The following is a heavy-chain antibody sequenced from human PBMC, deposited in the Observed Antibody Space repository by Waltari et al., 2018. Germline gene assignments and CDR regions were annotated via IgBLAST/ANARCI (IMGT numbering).Heavy chain of an antibody. CDR3: ARGYSSSWYIQFDY. J-gene: IGHJ4*02. CDR2: IYSSGST. CDR1: GGSISSGGYY. D-gene: IGHD6-13*01. Sequence: QVQLQESGPGLVKPSQTLSLTCTVSGGSISSGGYYWSWIRQHPGKGLEWIGYIYSSGSTYYNPSLKSRVTISVDTSKNQFSLKLSSVTAADTAVYYCARGYSSSWYIQFDYWGQGTLVTVSS. V-gene: IGHV4-31*03.